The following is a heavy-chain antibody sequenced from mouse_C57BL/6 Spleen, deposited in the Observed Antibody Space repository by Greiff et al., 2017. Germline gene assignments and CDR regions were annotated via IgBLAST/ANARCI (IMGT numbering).Heavy chain of an antibody. CDR1: GYTFTNYW. Sequence: QVQLQQSGAELVRPGTSVKMSCKASGYTFTNYWIGWAKQRPGHGLEWIGDIYPGGGYTNYNEKFKGKATLAADKSSSTAYMQFSSLTSEDSAIYYCARGRTGTLDYWGQGTTLTVSS. J-gene: IGHJ2*01. V-gene: IGHV1-63*01. CDR3: ARGRTGTLDY. CDR2: IYPGGGYT. D-gene: IGHD4-1*01.